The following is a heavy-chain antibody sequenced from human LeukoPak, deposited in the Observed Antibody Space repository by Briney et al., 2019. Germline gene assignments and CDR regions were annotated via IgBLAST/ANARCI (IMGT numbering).Heavy chain of an antibody. D-gene: IGHD6-19*01. J-gene: IGHJ5*02. CDR3: ARDEAYGSGWYWWFDP. CDR2: IYTSGST. CDR1: GGSISSYY. V-gene: IGHV4-4*07. Sequence: SETLSLTCTVSGGSISSYYWSWIRQPAGKGLEWIGRIYTSGSTNYNPSLKSRVTISVDTSKNQFSLKLSSVTAADTAVYYCARDEAYGSGWYWWFDPWGQGTLVTVSS.